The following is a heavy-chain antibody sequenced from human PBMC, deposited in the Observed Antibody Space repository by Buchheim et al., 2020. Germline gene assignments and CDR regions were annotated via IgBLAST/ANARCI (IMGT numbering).Heavy chain of an antibody. CDR1: GGSISGYY. Sequence: QVQLQESGPGLVKPSETLSLTCTVSGGSISGYYWSWIRQPPGKGLQWIGYIYYTGSTNYHPSLKSRVTISVDTSKNQFSLNLNSVTATDTAVYYCARRRLQGSRFIGFDYWGQGTL. CDR3: ARRRLQGSRFIGFDY. J-gene: IGHJ4*02. D-gene: IGHD4-11*01. CDR2: IYYTGST. V-gene: IGHV4-59*08.